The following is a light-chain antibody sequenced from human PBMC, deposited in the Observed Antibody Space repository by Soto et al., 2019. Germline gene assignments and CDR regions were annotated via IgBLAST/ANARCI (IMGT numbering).Light chain of an antibody. CDR2: EIS. CDR1: QGLVHSDGNTY. J-gene: IGKJ2*01. V-gene: IGKV2-24*01. CDR3: MQATQFPYT. Sequence: DIVMTQTPLSSPVTLGQPASISCRSSQGLVHSDGNTYLSRLQQRPGQPPRLLIYEISNRFSGVPDRFSGSGAGTDFTLKISRVEAEDVGIYYCMQATQFPYTFGQGTKLEIK.